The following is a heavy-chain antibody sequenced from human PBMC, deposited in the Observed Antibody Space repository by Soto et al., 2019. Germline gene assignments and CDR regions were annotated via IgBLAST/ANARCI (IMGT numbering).Heavy chain of an antibody. D-gene: IGHD6-19*01. CDR3: ASVNSRAWYAGYYFDY. V-gene: IGHV3-23*01. J-gene: IGHJ4*02. CDR2: VSGSGDDT. Sequence: EVQLLESGGGLVQPGGSLRLSCTASGFIFTTYAMNWVRQAPGKGLEWVSFVSGSGDDTKYADSVKGRVTISRDNSKNALVLQMNSLRGEDTAVYYCASVNSRAWYAGYYFDYWGQGTLVTVSS. CDR1: GFIFTTYA.